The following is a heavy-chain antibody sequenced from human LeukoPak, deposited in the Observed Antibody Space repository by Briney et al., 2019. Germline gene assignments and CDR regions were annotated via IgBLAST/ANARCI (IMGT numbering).Heavy chain of an antibody. D-gene: IGHD6-19*01. CDR2: IYYSGST. J-gene: IGHJ4*02. Sequence: PSETLSLTCTVPGGSISSYYWSWIRQPPGKGLEWIGYIYYSGSTNYNPSLKSRVTISVDTSKNQFSLKLSSVTAADTAVYYCARLRGQWLVQGYFDYWGQGTLVTVSS. CDR1: GGSISSYY. CDR3: ARLRGQWLVQGYFDY. V-gene: IGHV4-59*08.